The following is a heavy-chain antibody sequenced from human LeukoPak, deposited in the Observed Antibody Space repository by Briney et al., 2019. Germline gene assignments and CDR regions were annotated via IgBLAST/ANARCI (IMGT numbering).Heavy chain of an antibody. J-gene: IGHJ4*02. D-gene: IGHD1-14*01. Sequence: GGSLKLSCAASGFTFSGSAMHWVRQASGKGLEWVGRIRSKANSYATAYAASVKGRFTISRDDSKNTAYLQMTSLKTEDTAVYYCTRQSGSISYWGQGTLVTVSS. CDR3: TRQSGSISY. CDR1: GFTFSGSA. CDR2: IRSKANSYAT. V-gene: IGHV3-73*01.